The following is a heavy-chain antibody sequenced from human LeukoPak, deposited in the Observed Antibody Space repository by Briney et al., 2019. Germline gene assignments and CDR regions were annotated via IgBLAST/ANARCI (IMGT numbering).Heavy chain of an antibody. D-gene: IGHD3-22*01. CDR2: ISSNGGST. CDR3: ASRNVDSSGYPFDY. V-gene: IGHV3-64*04. CDR1: GFTFSSYA. J-gene: IGHJ4*02. Sequence: GGSLRLSCSASGFTFSSYAMHWVRQAPGKGLEYVSAISSNGGSTYYADSVKGRFTISRDSSKNTMYLQMNSLRAEDTAVYYCASRNVDSSGYPFDYWGQGTLVTVSS.